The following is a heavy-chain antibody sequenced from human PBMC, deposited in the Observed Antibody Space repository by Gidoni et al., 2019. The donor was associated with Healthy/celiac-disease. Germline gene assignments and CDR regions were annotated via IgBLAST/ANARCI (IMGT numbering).Heavy chain of an antibody. CDR3: AKVGGSSWYYFDY. V-gene: IGHV3-30*18. D-gene: IGHD6-13*01. Sequence: QVQLLVSGGGVVQPGRSLGLSCAASGFPFSSYGMRWVRQAPGKGLEWVAVISYDGSNKYYADSVKGRFTISRDNSKNTLYLQMNSLRAEDTAVYYCAKVGGSSWYYFDYWGQGTLVTVSS. CDR2: ISYDGSNK. CDR1: GFPFSSYG. J-gene: IGHJ4*02.